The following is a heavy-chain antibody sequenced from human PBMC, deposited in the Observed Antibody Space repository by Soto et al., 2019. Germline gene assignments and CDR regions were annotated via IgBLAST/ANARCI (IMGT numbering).Heavy chain of an antibody. D-gene: IGHD3-10*01. CDR3: SRVDPGETSPFDH. J-gene: IGHJ4*02. Sequence: ASVKVSCKASGYIFTSYYIHWVRQAPGQGLEWMGWINPFDGSRMFAQSFQGRVTMTRDTSTSTVYMEVRSLRSEDTAVYYCSRVDPGETSPFDHWGQGTLVTVSS. CDR1: GYIFTSYY. CDR2: INPFDGSR. V-gene: IGHV1-46*03.